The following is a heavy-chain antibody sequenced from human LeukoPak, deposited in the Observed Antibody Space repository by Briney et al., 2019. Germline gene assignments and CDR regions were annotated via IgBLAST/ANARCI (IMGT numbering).Heavy chain of an antibody. V-gene: IGHV4-59*01. D-gene: IGHD3-3*01. CDR2: IYYGGST. CDR3: ARGYYDFWSGPPPGFDP. CDR1: GGSISSYY. Sequence: SETLSLTCTVSGGSISSYYWSWIRQPPGKGLEWIGYIYYGGSTNYNPSLKSRVTISVDTSKNQFSLKLSSVTAADTAVYCCARGYYDFWSGPPPGFDPWGQGTLVTVSS. J-gene: IGHJ5*02.